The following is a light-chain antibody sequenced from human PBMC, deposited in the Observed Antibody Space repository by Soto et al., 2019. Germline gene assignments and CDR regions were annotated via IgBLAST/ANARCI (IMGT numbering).Light chain of an antibody. J-gene: IGKJ5*01. V-gene: IGKV1-39*01. CDR1: QSISTY. Sequence: DIQMTQSPASLSASVGNRVTLTCRASQSISTYLNWYQKKPGKAPNFLIYDASRLQSGVPSRFSGSGGGTDFTLSISSVQPEDFATYFCQQSYMDPITFGQGTRLEIK. CDR3: QQSYMDPIT. CDR2: DAS.